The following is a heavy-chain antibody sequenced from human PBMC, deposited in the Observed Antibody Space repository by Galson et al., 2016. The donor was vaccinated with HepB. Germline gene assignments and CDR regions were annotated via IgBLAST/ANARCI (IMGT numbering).Heavy chain of an antibody. D-gene: IGHD3-10*01. V-gene: IGHV3-23*01. CDR2: ISGIDDTT. CDR3: ASGRTSGSPYYGMDV. Sequence: SLRLSCAASGFTFSRYAMSWVRRAPGTGLEWVSVISGIDDTTYYAASVKGRFTISRDSSKTTPYLQINTLRAEDTAVYYCASGRTSGSPYYGMDVWGQGTTVTVSS. J-gene: IGHJ6*02. CDR1: GFTFSRYA.